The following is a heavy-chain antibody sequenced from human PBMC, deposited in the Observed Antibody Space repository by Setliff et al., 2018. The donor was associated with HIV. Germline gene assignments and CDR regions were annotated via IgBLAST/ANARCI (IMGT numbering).Heavy chain of an antibody. Sequence: SETLSLTCTVSGGSISSGSNYWSWIRQPAGKGLEWIGHIYTSGSTNYNPSPKSRVTISVDTSKNQFYLKLSSVTAADTAVYYCARGPNLLTHYYDSSGYAVGYSDHWGQGTLVTVSS. V-gene: IGHV4-61*09. D-gene: IGHD3-22*01. CDR3: ARGPNLLTHYYDSSGYAVGYSDH. CDR1: GGSISSGSNY. J-gene: IGHJ4*02. CDR2: IYTSGST.